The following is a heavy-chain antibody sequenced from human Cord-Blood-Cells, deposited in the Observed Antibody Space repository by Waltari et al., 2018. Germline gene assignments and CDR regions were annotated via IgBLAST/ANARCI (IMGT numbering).Heavy chain of an antibody. CDR3: ARVSVWGIDGFYFDY. J-gene: IGHJ4*02. Sequence: LRLSCAASGFTFSSYSMNWVRQAPGKGLEWVSYISSSSSTIYYADSVKGRFTISRDNAKNSLYLQMNSLRDEDTAVYYCARVSVWGIDGFYFDYWGQGTLVTVSS. V-gene: IGHV3-48*02. CDR2: ISSSSSTI. D-gene: IGHD3-16*01. CDR1: GFTFSSYS.